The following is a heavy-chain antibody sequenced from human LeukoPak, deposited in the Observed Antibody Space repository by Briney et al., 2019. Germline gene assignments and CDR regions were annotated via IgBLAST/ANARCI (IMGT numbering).Heavy chain of an antibody. CDR2: IRYDVSNK. D-gene: IGHD1-26*01. J-gene: IGHJ3*02. CDR3: AKDPSGSYPDAFDI. CDR1: GFTFSSYG. Sequence: GGSLRLSCAASGFTFSSYGMHWVRQAPGKGLEWVAFIRYDVSNKYYPDSVKGRFTISRDNSKNTLYLQMNSLRAEDTAVYYCAKDPSGSYPDAFDIWGQGTMVTVSS. V-gene: IGHV3-30*02.